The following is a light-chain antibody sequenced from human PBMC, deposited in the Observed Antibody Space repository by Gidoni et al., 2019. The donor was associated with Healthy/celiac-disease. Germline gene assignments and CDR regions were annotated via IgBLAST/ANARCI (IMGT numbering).Light chain of an antibody. V-gene: IGLV3-1*01. Sequence: SYELTQPPSLSVFTGQTASITCSGDKLGDKYACWYQQKPGQSPVLVIYQDSKRPSGIPERFSGSNSGNTATLTISGTQAMDEADYYCQAWDSSTTWVFGGGTKLTVL. CDR3: QAWDSSTTWV. CDR1: KLGDKY. CDR2: QDS. J-gene: IGLJ3*02.